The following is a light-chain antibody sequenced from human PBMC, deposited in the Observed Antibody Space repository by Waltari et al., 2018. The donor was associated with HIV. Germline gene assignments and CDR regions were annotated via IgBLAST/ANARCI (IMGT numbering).Light chain of an antibody. CDR2: GAS. CDR1: QSVSSSY. V-gene: IGKV3-20*01. Sequence: QSVSSSYLAWYQQKPGQAPRLLIYGASSRATGIPDRFSGSGSGTDFTLTISRLEPEDFAVYYCQQYGSSPRTFGQGTKVEIK. CDR3: QQYGSSPRT. J-gene: IGKJ1*01.